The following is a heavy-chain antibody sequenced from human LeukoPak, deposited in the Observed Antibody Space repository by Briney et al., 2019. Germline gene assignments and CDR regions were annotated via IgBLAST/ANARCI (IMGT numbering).Heavy chain of an antibody. CDR3: VKDRPPPARGSGWFDP. Sequence: SETLSLTCAVYGGSFSGYYWSCIRQPPGKGLEWIGEINHSGSTNYNPSLKSRVTISVDTSKNQFSLKLSSVTAADTAVYYCVKDRPPPARGSGWFDPWGQGTLVTVSS. CDR2: INHSGST. J-gene: IGHJ5*02. V-gene: IGHV4-34*01. CDR1: GGSFSGYY. D-gene: IGHD2-15*01.